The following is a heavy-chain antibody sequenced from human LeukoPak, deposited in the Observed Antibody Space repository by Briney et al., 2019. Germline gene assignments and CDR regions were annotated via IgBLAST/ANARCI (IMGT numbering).Heavy chain of an antibody. CDR3: ARHGSGSRYYYYYGMDV. Sequence: GESLKISCKGSGYSFTSYWIGWVRQMPGKGLEWMGIIYPGDSDTRYSPSFQGQVTISADKSISTAYLQWSSLKASDTAMYYCARHGSGSRYYYYYGMDVWGQGTTVTVSS. D-gene: IGHD3-10*01. J-gene: IGHJ6*02. CDR1: GYSFTSYW. CDR2: IYPGDSDT. V-gene: IGHV5-51*01.